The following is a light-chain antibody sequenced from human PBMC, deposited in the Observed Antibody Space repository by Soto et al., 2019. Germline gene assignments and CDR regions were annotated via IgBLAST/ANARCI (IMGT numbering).Light chain of an antibody. CDR3: QVWDSSSDHPNV. CDR1: NIGSKS. J-gene: IGLJ6*01. V-gene: IGLV3-21*04. CDR2: YDS. Sequence: SYELTQPPSVSVAPGKTARITCGGTNIGSKSVHWYQQKPGQAPVLVIYYDSDRPSGIPERFSGSNSGNTATLTISRVEAGDEADYYCQVWDSSSDHPNVFGSGTKLTVL.